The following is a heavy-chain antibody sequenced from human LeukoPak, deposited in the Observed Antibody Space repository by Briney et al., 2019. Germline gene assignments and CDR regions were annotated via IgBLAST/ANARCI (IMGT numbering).Heavy chain of an antibody. CDR1: GYTFTSYY. Sequence: ASVKVSCKASGYTFTSYYMHWVRQAPGQGLEWMGIINPSGGSTSYAQKFQGRVTRTRDTSTSTVYMELSSLRSEDTAVYYCARGRSWAGVVTAILSYWGQGTLVTVSS. CDR2: INPSGGST. CDR3: ARGRSWAGVVTAILSY. J-gene: IGHJ4*02. D-gene: IGHD2-21*02. V-gene: IGHV1-46*01.